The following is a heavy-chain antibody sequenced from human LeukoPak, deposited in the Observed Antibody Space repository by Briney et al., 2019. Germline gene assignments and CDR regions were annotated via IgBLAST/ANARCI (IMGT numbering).Heavy chain of an antibody. CDR1: GGSVTSGGYF. D-gene: IGHD2-21*01. V-gene: IGHV4-31*03. CDR3: ARYYCGGSHCPGVNY. Sequence: PSETLSLTCTVSGGSVTSGGYFWTWIRQYPGDGLEWIGYIAYNGSPYYNPTLRSRVTMSLDTSRNQFSLELRSMTAADTAVYFCARYYCGGSHCPGVNYWGQGTLVTVSS. J-gene: IGHJ4*02. CDR2: IAYNGSP.